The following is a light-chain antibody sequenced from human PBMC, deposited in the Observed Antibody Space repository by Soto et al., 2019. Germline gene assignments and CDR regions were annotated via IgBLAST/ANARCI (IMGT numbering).Light chain of an antibody. V-gene: IGLV2-14*01. Sequence: QSALTQPASVSGSPGQSITISCTGTSSDIGANKFVSWYQQHPGKAPKVLIYEVTNRPSGVSSRFSGSKSGNTASLTISGLQAEDEADYDCSSYTVSVAPYVFGTGTKVTVL. J-gene: IGLJ1*01. CDR1: SSDIGANKF. CDR3: SSYTVSVAPYV. CDR2: EVT.